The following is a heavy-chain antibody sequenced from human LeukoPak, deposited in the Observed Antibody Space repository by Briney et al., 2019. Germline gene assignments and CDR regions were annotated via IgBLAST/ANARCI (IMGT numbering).Heavy chain of an antibody. CDR1: GYTFTGYY. CDR3: ARDVIGGHDAFDI. D-gene: IGHD4-23*01. Sequence: ASVNVSCKASGYTFTGYYMHWVRQAPGQGLEWMGWVNPSGDTKYAQRFQGRVTMTRDTSISTAYMELSRLTSDDTAVFYCARDVIGGHDAFDIWGQGTMVTVSS. V-gene: IGHV1-2*02. CDR2: VNPSGDT. J-gene: IGHJ3*02.